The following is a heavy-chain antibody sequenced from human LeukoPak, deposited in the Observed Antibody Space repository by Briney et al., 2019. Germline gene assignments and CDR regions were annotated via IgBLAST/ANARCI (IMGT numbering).Heavy chain of an antibody. CDR3: AKESMTRRSTSHYYYGMDV. CDR1: GFNFGSYG. D-gene: IGHD2-2*01. Sequence: PGGSLRLSCAASGFNFGSYGIHWVRQAPGKGLEWVAVISYDGSNKYYADSVKGRFTISRDNSKNALYLQMNSLRAEDTAVYYCAKESMTRRSTSHYYYGMDVWGQGTTVTVSS. J-gene: IGHJ6*02. CDR2: ISYDGSNK. V-gene: IGHV3-30*19.